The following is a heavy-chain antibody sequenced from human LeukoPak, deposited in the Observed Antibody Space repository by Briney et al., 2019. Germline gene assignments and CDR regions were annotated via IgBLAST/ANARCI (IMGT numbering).Heavy chain of an antibody. Sequence: PGGSLRLSCAASGFTFSSYGMRWVRQAPGKGLEWVAVISYDGNNKYYADSVKGRFTISRDNSKNTLYLQMNSLRAEDTAVYYCAKLREWELPDLFDYWGQGTLVTVSS. D-gene: IGHD1-26*01. J-gene: IGHJ4*02. CDR2: ISYDGNNK. V-gene: IGHV3-30*18. CDR1: GFTFSSYG. CDR3: AKLREWELPDLFDY.